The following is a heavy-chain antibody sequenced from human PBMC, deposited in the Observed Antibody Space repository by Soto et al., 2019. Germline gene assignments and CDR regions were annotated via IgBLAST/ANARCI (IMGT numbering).Heavy chain of an antibody. V-gene: IGHV1-18*04. J-gene: IGHJ4*02. CDR2: ISAYNGNT. Sequence: ASVQVSCQASVYIFTSYGNSWVRPAPGQGLEWMGWISAYNGNTNYAQKLQGRVTMTTDSSTSTAYIELRSLRSDDAAVYYWERDMYYYSRGYSPFDYWGQGTLVTVSS. CDR1: VYIFTSYG. D-gene: IGHD3-22*01. CDR3: ERDMYYYSRGYSPFDY.